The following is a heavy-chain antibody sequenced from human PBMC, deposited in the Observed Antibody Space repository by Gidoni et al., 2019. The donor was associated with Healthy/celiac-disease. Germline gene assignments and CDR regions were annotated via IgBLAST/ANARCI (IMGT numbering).Heavy chain of an antibody. CDR3: ARPSASSGWFLKAFDI. J-gene: IGHJ3*02. D-gene: IGHD6-19*01. Sequence: QVQLQQWGAVLLKHSETLSLTCAVYGGSFRGYYWSWIRQPPGKGLEWTGEINHSGSTNYNPSLKSRVTISVDTSKNQFSLKLSSVTAADTAVYYCARPSASSGWFLKAFDIWGQGTMVTVSS. V-gene: IGHV4-34*01. CDR1: GGSFRGYY. CDR2: INHSGST.